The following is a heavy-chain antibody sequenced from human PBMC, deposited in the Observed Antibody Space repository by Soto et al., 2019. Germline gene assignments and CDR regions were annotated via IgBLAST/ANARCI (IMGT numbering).Heavy chain of an antibody. Sequence: QVQLLQSGAEVKKPGASVKISCKASGYTFSFDYLSWVRRAPGQGLQWMGKINPDGGATTYAQSFQGRVSIHSDAPTGTVDMELSSLTSDDTAVYYCAKGRSNTFWGQGTLVSVSS. D-gene: IGHD3-10*01. V-gene: IGHV1-46*01. CDR1: GYTFSFDY. CDR2: INPDGGAT. J-gene: IGHJ4*02. CDR3: AKGRSNTF.